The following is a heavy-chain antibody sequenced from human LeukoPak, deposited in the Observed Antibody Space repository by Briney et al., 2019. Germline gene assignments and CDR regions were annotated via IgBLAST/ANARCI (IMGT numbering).Heavy chain of an antibody. V-gene: IGHV3-30*14. J-gene: IGHJ1*01. CDR3: EKELRGYSYGEH. D-gene: IGHD5-18*01. CDR2: ISYDESNK. Sequence: GGSLRLSCAASGFTFSSYAMHWVSQAPGKGLEWVAVISYDESNKFYRDSVKGRFTISRDNSKNMLYLQMNSLRAEDTAVYYCEKELRGYSYGEHWGQGILVTVSS. CDR1: GFTFSSYA.